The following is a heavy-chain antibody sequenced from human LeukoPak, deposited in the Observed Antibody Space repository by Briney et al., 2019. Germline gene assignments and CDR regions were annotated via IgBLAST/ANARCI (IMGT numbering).Heavy chain of an antibody. V-gene: IGHV4-34*01. Sequence: SETLSLTCAVYGGSFSSYYWSWIRQPPGKGLEWIGEINHSGSTNYNPSLKSRVTISVDTSKNQFSLKLSSVTAADTAVYYCAVAVAGSTMVWFDPWGQGTLVTVSS. CDR3: AVAVAGSTMVWFDP. CDR1: GGSFSSYY. D-gene: IGHD6-19*01. CDR2: INHSGST. J-gene: IGHJ5*02.